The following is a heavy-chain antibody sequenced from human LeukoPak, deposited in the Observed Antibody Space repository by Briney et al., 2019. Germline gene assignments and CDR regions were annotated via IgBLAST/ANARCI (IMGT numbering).Heavy chain of an antibody. CDR3: ASPGRVVVAATSFDY. Sequence: GGSLRLSCAASGFTFSSYSVNWVRQAPGKGLEWVSSISSSSSYIYYADSVKGRFTISRDNAKNSLHLQMNSLRAEDTAVYYCASPGRVVVAATSFDYWGQGTLVTVSS. D-gene: IGHD2-15*01. J-gene: IGHJ4*02. CDR2: ISSSSSYI. V-gene: IGHV3-21*01. CDR1: GFTFSSYS.